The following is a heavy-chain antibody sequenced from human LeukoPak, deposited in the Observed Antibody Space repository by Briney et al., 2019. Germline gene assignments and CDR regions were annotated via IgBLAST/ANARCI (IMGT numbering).Heavy chain of an antibody. Sequence: ASVKVSCKASGYTFTGYYMHWVRQAPGQGLEWMGWINPNSGGTNYAQKFQGRVTMTRDTSISTAYMELSRLRSDDTAVYYCARDLSYDFWSGYYHYYYGMDVWGQGTTATVSS. CDR1: GYTFTGYY. V-gene: IGHV1-2*02. D-gene: IGHD3-3*01. CDR2: INPNSGGT. J-gene: IGHJ6*02. CDR3: ARDLSYDFWSGYYHYYYGMDV.